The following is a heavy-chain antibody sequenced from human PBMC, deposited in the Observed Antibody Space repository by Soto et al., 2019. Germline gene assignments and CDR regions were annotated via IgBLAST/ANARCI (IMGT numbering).Heavy chain of an antibody. D-gene: IGHD3-22*01. J-gene: IGHJ4*02. CDR2: IIPIFNTI. CDR3: ASIFYDSSGYCFDY. CDR1: GGTFSSNA. Sequence: SVKVSCKASGGTFSSNAINWVRQAPGQGLEWMGGIIPIFNTIDYAQKFQARVTITADDSTTTAYMELSSLRSEDTAVYYCASIFYDSSGYCFDYWGQGTLVTVSS. V-gene: IGHV1-69*13.